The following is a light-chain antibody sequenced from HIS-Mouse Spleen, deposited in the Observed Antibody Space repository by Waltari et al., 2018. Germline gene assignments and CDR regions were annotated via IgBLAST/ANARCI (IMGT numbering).Light chain of an antibody. V-gene: IGLV3-10*01. J-gene: IGLJ2*01. Sequence: SYELTQPPSVSGSPGQTARITCPGDAFPTKIYYWYQQKSGQAPVLVIYEDSKRPSGIPERFSGSSSGTMATLTISGAQVEDEADYYCYSTDSSGNHRVFGGGTKLTVL. CDR3: YSTDSSGNHRV. CDR2: EDS. CDR1: AFPTKI.